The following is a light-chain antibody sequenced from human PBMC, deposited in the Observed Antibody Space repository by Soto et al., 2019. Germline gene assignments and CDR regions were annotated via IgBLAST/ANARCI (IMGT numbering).Light chain of an antibody. J-gene: IGLJ2*01. V-gene: IGLV2-23*02. CDR2: EVS. Sequence: QSVLTQPASVSGSPGQAITISCTGTSSDVGSYNLVSWYQQHPGKAPKLMIYEVSKRPSGVSNRFSGSKSGTTASLTISGLQAEDEADYYCCSYAGSSTFYVVFGGGTKLTVL. CDR3: CSYAGSSTFYVV. CDR1: SSDVGSYNL.